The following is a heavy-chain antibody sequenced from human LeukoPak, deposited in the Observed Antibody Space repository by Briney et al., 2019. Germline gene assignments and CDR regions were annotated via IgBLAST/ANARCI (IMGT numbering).Heavy chain of an antibody. CDR1: GFTVSSNY. Sequence: QTGGSLRLSCAASGFTVSSNYMSWVRQAPGKGLEWVSVIYSGGSTYYADSVKGRFTISRDNSKNTLYLQMNSLRAEDTAVYYCARETSQKGAHYMDVWGKGTTVTISS. CDR2: IYSGGST. V-gene: IGHV3-53*01. D-gene: IGHD3-16*01. CDR3: ARETSQKGAHYMDV. J-gene: IGHJ6*03.